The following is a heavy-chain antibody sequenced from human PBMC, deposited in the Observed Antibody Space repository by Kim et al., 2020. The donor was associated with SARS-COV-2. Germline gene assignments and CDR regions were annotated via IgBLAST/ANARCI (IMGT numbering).Heavy chain of an antibody. D-gene: IGHD4-17*01. Sequence: SETLSLTCTVSGGSISSGGYYWSWIRQHPGKGLEWIGYIYYSGSTYYNPSLKSRVTISVDTSKNQFSLKLSSVTAADTAVYYCARARDYGDYGDWFDPGGQGTLVTVSS. CDR1: GGSISSGGYY. V-gene: IGHV4-31*03. CDR2: IYYSGST. J-gene: IGHJ5*02. CDR3: ARARDYGDYGDWFDP.